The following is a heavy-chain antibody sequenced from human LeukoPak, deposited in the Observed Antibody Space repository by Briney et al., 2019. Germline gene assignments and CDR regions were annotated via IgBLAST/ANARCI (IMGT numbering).Heavy chain of an antibody. J-gene: IGHJ4*02. D-gene: IGHD5-18*01. Sequence: SETLSLICAVYGGSFSGYYWSWIRQPPGKGLEWIGEINHSGSTNHNPSLKSRVTISVDTSKNQFSLKLSSVTAADTAVYYCARVGYSPGIDYWGQGTLVTVSS. V-gene: IGHV4-34*01. CDR2: INHSGST. CDR3: ARVGYSPGIDY. CDR1: GGSFSGYY.